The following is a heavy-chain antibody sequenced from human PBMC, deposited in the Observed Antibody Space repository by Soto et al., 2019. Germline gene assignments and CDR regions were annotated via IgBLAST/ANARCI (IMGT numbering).Heavy chain of an antibody. D-gene: IGHD3-22*01. V-gene: IGHV3-7*03. Sequence: GGALSLSCASSGITFGRNWMNWVRQAAGKGVEWVANIKEDGSEQHYVDSVRGRFTISRANAKRSLYLQMNSLRVEDTAVYYCLAGADISDPWGQGTLVTVSS. CDR1: GITFGRNW. CDR3: LAGADISDP. J-gene: IGHJ5*02. CDR2: IKEDGSEQ.